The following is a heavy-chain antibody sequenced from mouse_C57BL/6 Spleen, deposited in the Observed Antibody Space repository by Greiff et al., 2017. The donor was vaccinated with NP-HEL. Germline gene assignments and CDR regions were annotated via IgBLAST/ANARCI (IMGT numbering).Heavy chain of an antibody. V-gene: IGHV1-15*01. CDR3: TRADYYGSSWNYFDY. CDR1: GYTFTDYE. Sequence: LVESGAELVRPGASVTLSCKASGYTFTDYEMHWVKQTPVHGLEWIGAIDPETGGTAYNQKFKGKAILTADKSSSTAYMELRSLTSEDSAVYYCTRADYYGSSWNYFDYWGQGTTLTVSS. D-gene: IGHD1-1*01. CDR2: IDPETGGT. J-gene: IGHJ2*01.